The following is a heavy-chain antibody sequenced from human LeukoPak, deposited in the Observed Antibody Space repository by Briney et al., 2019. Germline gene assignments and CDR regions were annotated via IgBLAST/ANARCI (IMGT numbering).Heavy chain of an antibody. V-gene: IGHV4-59*01. CDR1: GGSISSYY. CDR3: AREGHQWLEGHDAFDI. D-gene: IGHD5-12*01. J-gene: IGHJ3*02. Sequence: KSSETLSLTCTVSGGSISSYYWSWIRQPPGKGLEWIGYIYYSGSTNYNPSLKSRVTISVDTSKNQFSLKLSSVTAADTAVYYCAREGHQWLEGHDAFDIWGQGTMVTVSS. CDR2: IYYSGST.